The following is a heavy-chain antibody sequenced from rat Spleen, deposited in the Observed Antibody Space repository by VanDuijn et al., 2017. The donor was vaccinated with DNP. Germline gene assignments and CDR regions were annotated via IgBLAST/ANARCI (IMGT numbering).Heavy chain of an antibody. CDR3: ACLKAYYPYAMDA. J-gene: IGHJ4*01. Sequence: EVQLVESGGGLVQPGRSLKLSCAASGFTFSNYGMAWVRQAPTKGLEWVASISTGGGNTYYRDSVKGRFTLSRDDAKNTQYLQMDSLRSEDTATYYCACLKAYYPYAMDAWGQGTSVTVSS. D-gene: IGHD1-1*01. CDR1: GFTFSNYG. V-gene: IGHV5S13*01. CDR2: ISTGGGNT.